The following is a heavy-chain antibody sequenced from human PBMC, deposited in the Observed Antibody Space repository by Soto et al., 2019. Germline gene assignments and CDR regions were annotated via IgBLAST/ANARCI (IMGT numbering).Heavy chain of an antibody. D-gene: IGHD3-10*01. CDR1: GFTFSSFE. J-gene: IGHJ6*02. CDR3: AKISIEVRGLRDRYYYHGMDV. Sequence: EVQLVESGGGLVQPGGSLRLSCAASGFTFSSFEMSWVRQAPGKGLEWLSYISSSGTTIYYADSIKGRFTISRDNAKNSLSLQMSGLRADDTATYFCAKISIEVRGLRDRYYYHGMDVWGQGTTVIASS. CDR2: ISSSGTTI. V-gene: IGHV3-48*03.